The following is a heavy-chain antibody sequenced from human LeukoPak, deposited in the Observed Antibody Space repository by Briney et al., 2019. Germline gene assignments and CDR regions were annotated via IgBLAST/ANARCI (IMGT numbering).Heavy chain of an antibody. V-gene: IGHV4-61*02. CDR3: ARGRDRYCSSTSCLLDYFDY. D-gene: IGHD2-2*01. J-gene: IGHJ4*02. CDR2: IYTSGST. CDR1: GGSISSGSYY. Sequence: SQTLSLTCTVSGGSISSGSYYWSWIRQPAGKGLEWIGRIYTSGSTNYNPSLKSRVTISVDTSKNQFSLKLSSVTAADTAVYYCARGRDRYCSSTSCLLDYFDYWGQGTLVTVSS.